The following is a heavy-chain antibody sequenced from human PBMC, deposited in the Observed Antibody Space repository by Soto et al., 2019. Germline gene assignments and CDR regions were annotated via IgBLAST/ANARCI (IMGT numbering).Heavy chain of an antibody. J-gene: IGHJ4*02. CDR3: ARVNVVVVAATREYYFDY. CDR2: INPYNGGT. CDR1: GYTFTGYY. D-gene: IGHD2-15*01. V-gene: IGHV1-2*02. Sequence: ASVKVSCKTSGYTFTGYYIHWVRQAPGQGLEWMGWINPYNGGTNYAQKFQGRVTMTRDTSISTAYMELSRLRSDDTAVYYCARVNVVVVAATREYYFDYWGQGTLVTGSS.